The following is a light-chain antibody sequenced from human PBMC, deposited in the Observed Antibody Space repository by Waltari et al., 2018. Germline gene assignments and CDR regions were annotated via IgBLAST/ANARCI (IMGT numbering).Light chain of an antibody. CDR1: QSVSSSY. Sequence: EIVLTQSPGTLSLSPGERATLSCRASQSVSSSYLAWYQQKPGQAPRLPRYGASRRATGIPDRFSGSGSGTDFTLTISRLEPEDFAVYYCQQYGSSPLTFGGGTKVEIK. J-gene: IGKJ4*01. CDR3: QQYGSSPLT. CDR2: GAS. V-gene: IGKV3-20*01.